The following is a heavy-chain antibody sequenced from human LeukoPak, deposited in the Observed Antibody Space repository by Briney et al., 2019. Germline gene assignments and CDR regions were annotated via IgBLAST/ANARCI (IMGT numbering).Heavy chain of an antibody. D-gene: IGHD6-13*01. CDR1: GFTFSSYG. J-gene: IGHJ4*02. Sequence: GGSLRLSCAASGFTFSSYGMHWVRQAPGKGLEWVAVIWYDGSNKYYADSVKGRFTTSRDNSKNTLYLQMNSLRAEDTAVYYCARDHAAAGFDYWGQGTLVTVSS. V-gene: IGHV3-33*01. CDR3: ARDHAAAGFDY. CDR2: IWYDGSNK.